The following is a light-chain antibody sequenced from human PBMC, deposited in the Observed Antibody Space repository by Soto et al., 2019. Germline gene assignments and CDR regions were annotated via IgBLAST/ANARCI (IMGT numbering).Light chain of an antibody. Sequence: IVMTQSPATLSVSPGERATLSCRASQSISNNVAWYQQKPGQAPRLLIYGASSRATGIPDRFSGSGSGTDFTLTISRLEPEDFAVYYCQQYGSSPWTFGQGTKVDIK. CDR1: QSISNN. CDR3: QQYGSSPWT. V-gene: IGKV3-20*01. J-gene: IGKJ1*01. CDR2: GAS.